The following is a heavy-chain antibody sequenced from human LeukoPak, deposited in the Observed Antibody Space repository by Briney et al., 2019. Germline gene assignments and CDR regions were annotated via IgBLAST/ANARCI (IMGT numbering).Heavy chain of an antibody. CDR1: GFTFSSYG. J-gene: IGHJ6*02. Sequence: GGSLRLSCAASGFTFSSYGMHWVRQAPGKGLEWVAVISYDGSNKYYADSVKGRFTISRDNSKNTLYLQMNSLRAEDTAVYYCAKDLRPYSGYDIYGMDVWGQGTMVTVSS. CDR3: AKDLRPYSGYDIYGMDV. V-gene: IGHV3-30*18. CDR2: ISYDGSNK. D-gene: IGHD5-12*01.